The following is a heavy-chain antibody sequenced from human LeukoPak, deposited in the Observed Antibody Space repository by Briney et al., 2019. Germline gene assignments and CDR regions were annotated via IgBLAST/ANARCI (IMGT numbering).Heavy chain of an antibody. CDR3: ARWGEIAAAGTEFDY. J-gene: IGHJ4*02. V-gene: IGHV4-61*02. CDR2: IYTSGST. Sequence: SETPSLTCTVSGGSISSGSYYWSCIRQPAGKGLEWIGRIYTSGSTNYNPSLKSRVTISVDTSKNQFSLKLSSVTAADTAVYYCARWGEIAAAGTEFDYWGQGTLVTVSS. D-gene: IGHD6-13*01. CDR1: GGSISSGSYY.